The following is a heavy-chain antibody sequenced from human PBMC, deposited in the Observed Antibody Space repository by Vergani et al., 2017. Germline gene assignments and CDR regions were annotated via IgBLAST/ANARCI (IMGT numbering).Heavy chain of an antibody. CDR3: TTGFRESSWYTY. J-gene: IGHJ4*01. Sequence: EVQLVESGGGLEQPGRCLRLSCRASGFTFTDYGISWVRQAPGRGLEWVGFVRNKEDGGTREHAASVKGRFTISRDDSRAIAYLQMNSLKAEDTAVYYCTTGFRESSWYTYWGQGTVVTVSS. V-gene: IGHV3-49*04. CDR1: GFTFTDYG. D-gene: IGHD6-13*01. CDR2: VRNKEDGGTR.